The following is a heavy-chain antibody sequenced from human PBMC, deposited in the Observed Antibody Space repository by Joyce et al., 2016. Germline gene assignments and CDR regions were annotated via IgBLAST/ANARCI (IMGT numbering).Heavy chain of an antibody. Sequence: QVQLVQSGAEVKKPGASVKVSCKASGYTFSSNGISWVRQAPGQGLEWMGLSSTYYETTNYAQKFQGRVTMTTDTSTSTAFMELRSLRYDDTAVYYCARSASDAFDIWGQGTLLTVSS. CDR1: GYTFSSNG. J-gene: IGHJ3*02. V-gene: IGHV1-18*01. CDR2: SSTYYETT. CDR3: ARSASDAFDI. D-gene: IGHD2-15*01.